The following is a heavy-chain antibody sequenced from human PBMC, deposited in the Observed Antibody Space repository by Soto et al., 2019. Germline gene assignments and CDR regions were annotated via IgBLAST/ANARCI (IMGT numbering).Heavy chain of an antibody. CDR3: AKDRRYCSSTSCYPTWFDP. J-gene: IGHJ5*02. D-gene: IGHD2-2*01. V-gene: IGHV3-23*01. CDR2: ISGSGGST. Sequence: GGSLRLSCAASGFTFSSYAMSWVRQAPGKGLEWVSAISGSGGSTYYADSVKGRFTISRDNSKNTLYLQMNSLRAEDTAVYYCAKDRRYCSSTSCYPTWFDPWGQGTLVTVSS. CDR1: GFTFSSYA.